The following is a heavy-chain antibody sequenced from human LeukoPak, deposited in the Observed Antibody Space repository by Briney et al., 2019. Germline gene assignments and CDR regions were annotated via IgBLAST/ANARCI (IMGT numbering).Heavy chain of an antibody. CDR1: GGSISSYY. V-gene: IGHV4-59*01. D-gene: IGHD3-3*01. Sequence: SETLSLTCTVSGGSISSYYWSWIRQPPGKGLECIGYIYYSGSTNYNPSLKSRVTISVDTSKNQFSLKLSSVTAADTAVYYCARASPIFGVVKFYYYYYYMDVWGKGTTVTVSS. CDR3: ARASPIFGVVKFYYYYYYMDV. J-gene: IGHJ6*03. CDR2: IYYSGST.